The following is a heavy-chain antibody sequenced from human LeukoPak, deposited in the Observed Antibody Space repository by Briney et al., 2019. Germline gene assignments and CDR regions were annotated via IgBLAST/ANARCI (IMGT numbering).Heavy chain of an antibody. D-gene: IGHD5-18*01. CDR2: IYHSGST. Sequence: SETLSLTCAVSGGSISSGGYSWSWIRQPPGKGLEWIGYIYHSGSTYYNPSLKGRVTISVDRSKNQFSLKLSSVTAADTAVYYCARDGDTDYGMDVWGQGTTVTVSS. CDR1: GGSISSGGYS. J-gene: IGHJ6*02. V-gene: IGHV4-30-2*01. CDR3: ARDGDTDYGMDV.